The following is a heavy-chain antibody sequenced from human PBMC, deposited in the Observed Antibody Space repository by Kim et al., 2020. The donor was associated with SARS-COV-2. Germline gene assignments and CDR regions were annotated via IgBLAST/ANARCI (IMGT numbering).Heavy chain of an antibody. D-gene: IGHD6-13*01. CDR1: GGSFSGYY. CDR2: INHSGST. V-gene: IGHV4-34*01. Sequence: SETLSLTCAVYGGSFSGYYWSWIRQPPGKGLEWIGEINHSGSTNYNPSLKSRVTISVDTSKNQFSLKLSSVTAADTAVYYCAREAEQQLLDYWGQGTLVTVSS. J-gene: IGHJ4*02. CDR3: AREAEQQLLDY.